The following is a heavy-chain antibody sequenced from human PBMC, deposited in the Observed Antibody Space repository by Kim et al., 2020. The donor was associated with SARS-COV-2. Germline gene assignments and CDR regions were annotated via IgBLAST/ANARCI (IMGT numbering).Heavy chain of an antibody. CDR3: ARGAAYYYDSSGYYYFIN. CDR1: GFTFSSYS. CDR2: ISSSSSYI. D-gene: IGHD3-22*01. Sequence: GGSLRLSCAASGFTFSSYSMNWVRQAPGKGLEWVSSISSSSSYIYYADSVKGRFTISRDNAKNSLYLQMNSLRAEDTAVYYCARGAAYYYDSSGYYYFINWGQGTLVTVSS. V-gene: IGHV3-21*01. J-gene: IGHJ4*02.